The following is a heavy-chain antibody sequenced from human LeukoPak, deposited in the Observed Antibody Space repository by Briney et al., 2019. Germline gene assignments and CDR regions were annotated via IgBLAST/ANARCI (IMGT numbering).Heavy chain of an antibody. CDR3: ARVSGVRSPPSQYNWFDP. D-gene: IGHD3-10*01. CDR2: INPSGGST. CDR1: GYTFTGYY. V-gene: IGHV1-46*01. J-gene: IGHJ5*02. Sequence: ASVKVSCKASGYTFTGYYMHWVRQAPGQGLEWMGIINPSGGSTSYAQKFQGRVTMTRDMSTSTVYMELSSLRSEDTAVYYCARVSGVRSPPSQYNWFDPWGQGTLVTVSS.